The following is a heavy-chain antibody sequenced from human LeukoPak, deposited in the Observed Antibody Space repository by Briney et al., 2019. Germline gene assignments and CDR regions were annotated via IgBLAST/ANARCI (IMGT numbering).Heavy chain of an antibody. CDR1: GYTFTSYA. J-gene: IGHJ4*02. D-gene: IGHD6-13*01. CDR2: INAGNGNT. V-gene: IGHV1-3*01. CDR3: ARVPDEYSSSWHFDY. Sequence: ASVKVSCKASGYTFTSYAMHWVRQAPGQRLEWMRWINAGNGNTKYSQKFQGRVTITRDTSASTAYVELSSLRSEDTAVYYCARVPDEYSSSWHFDYWGQGTLVTVSS.